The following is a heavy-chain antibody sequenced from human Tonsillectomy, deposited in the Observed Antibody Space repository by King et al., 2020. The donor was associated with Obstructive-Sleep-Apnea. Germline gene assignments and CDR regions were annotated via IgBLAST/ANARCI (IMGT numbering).Heavy chain of an antibody. J-gene: IGHJ4*02. Sequence: VQLVESGGGLVKPGGSLRLSCAASGFTFSDYYMSWIRQAPGKGLEWVSYISSSSSYTNYVDSVEGRFTISRDNAKNSLYLQMNSLRAEDTAVCYCASDTEGYCSGGSCYGDLDYWGQGTLVTVSS. V-gene: IGHV3-11*05. CDR1: GFTFSDYY. CDR3: ASDTEGYCSGGSCYGDLDY. D-gene: IGHD2-15*01. CDR2: ISSSSSYT.